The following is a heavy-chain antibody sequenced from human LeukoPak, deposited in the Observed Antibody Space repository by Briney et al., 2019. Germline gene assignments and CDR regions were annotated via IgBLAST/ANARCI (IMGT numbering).Heavy chain of an antibody. D-gene: IGHD2-2*01. CDR2: ISGSGGST. J-gene: IGHJ5*02. Sequence: PGGSLRLSCAASGFTFSSYAMGWVRQAPGKGLEWVSTISGSGGSTYYADSVKGRFTISRDNSKNTLYLQLNSLRADDTAVYYCAKDSPYRFDPWGQGTLVTVSS. CDR1: GFTFSSYA. V-gene: IGHV3-23*01. CDR3: AKDSPYRFDP.